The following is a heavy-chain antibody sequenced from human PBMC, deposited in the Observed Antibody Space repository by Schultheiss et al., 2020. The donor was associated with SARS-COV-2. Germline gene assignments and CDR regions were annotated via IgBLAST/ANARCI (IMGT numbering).Heavy chain of an antibody. Sequence: SETLSLTCTVSGGSISTYHWKWVRQPPGKGLEWIGYIYYSGSTNYNPFLKSRVTISVDTSKNQFSLKLSSVTAADTAVYYCATLRLLDYFDYWGQGTLVTVSS. CDR3: ATLRLLDYFDY. CDR2: IYYSGST. D-gene: IGHD4-17*01. J-gene: IGHJ4*02. V-gene: IGHV4-59*01. CDR1: GGSISTYH.